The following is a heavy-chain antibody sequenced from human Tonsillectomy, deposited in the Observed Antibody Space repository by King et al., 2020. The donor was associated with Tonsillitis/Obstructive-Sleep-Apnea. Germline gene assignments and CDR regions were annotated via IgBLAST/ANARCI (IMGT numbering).Heavy chain of an antibody. J-gene: IGHJ4*02. Sequence: VQLVESGGDVVQPGRSLRLSCTASGFAFRTYGMHWVRQTPGKGPEWVAVISYDGTKKYYADSVKGRFTISRDNSKNTLYLQMKSLTTEDTAVYYCARDLSLSNYYFDYWGQGTLVTVSS. D-gene: IGHD4-11*01. CDR1: GFAFRTYG. CDR2: ISYDGTKK. V-gene: IGHV3-30*03. CDR3: ARDLSLSNYYFDY.